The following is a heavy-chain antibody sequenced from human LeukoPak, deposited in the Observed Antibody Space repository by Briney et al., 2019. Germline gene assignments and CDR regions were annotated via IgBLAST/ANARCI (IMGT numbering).Heavy chain of an antibody. V-gene: IGHV4-4*02. CDR3: ARDEVTATGLFDY. J-gene: IGHJ4*02. CDR2: IYHRGNT. Sequence: PSETLSLTCAVSGGSISSSNWWNWVRQTPGKGLEWIGEIYHRGNTHYNPSLKSRVTISVDKSKNQFSLKLSSVTAADTAVYYCARDEVTATGLFDYWGQGTLVTVSS. CDR1: GGSISSSNW. D-gene: IGHD2-21*02.